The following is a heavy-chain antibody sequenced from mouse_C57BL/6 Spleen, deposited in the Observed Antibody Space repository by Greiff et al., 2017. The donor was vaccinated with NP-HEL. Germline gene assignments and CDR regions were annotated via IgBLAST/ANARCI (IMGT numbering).Heavy chain of an antibody. J-gene: IGHJ3*01. V-gene: IGHV1-26*01. D-gene: IGHD1-1*01. CDR1: GYTFTDYY. CDR3: ASSYYYYGSSYVAWFAY. CDR2: INPNNGGT. Sequence: VQLQQSGPELVKPGASVKISCKASGYTFTDYYMNWVKQSHGKSLEWIGDINPNNGGTSYNQKFKGKATLTVDKSSSTAYMELRSLTSEDSAVYYCASSYYYYGSSYVAWFAYWGQGTLVTVSA.